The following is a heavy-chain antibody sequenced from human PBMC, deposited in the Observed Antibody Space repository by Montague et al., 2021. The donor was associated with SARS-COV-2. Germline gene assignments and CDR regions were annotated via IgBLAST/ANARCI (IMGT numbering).Heavy chain of an antibody. Sequence: TLSLTCTVSGGSISSGSYYWSWIRQPAGKGLEWIGSVYASGSTNYNPSLKSRVTISLDTSKNQFSMRLSSVTAADTAVYYCIRGLASVDSWGQGTLVTVSS. CDR1: GGSISSGSYY. V-gene: IGHV4-61*02. J-gene: IGHJ5*01. CDR2: VYASGST. CDR3: IRGLASVDS.